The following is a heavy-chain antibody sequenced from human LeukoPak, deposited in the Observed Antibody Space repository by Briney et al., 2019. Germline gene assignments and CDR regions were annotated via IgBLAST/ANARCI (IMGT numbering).Heavy chain of an antibody. CDR1: GGSISSGDYY. J-gene: IGHJ6*03. CDR3: ARQGVVPAAIRYYYYMDV. V-gene: IGHV4-30-4*08. CDR2: IYYSGST. D-gene: IGHD2-2*02. Sequence: SQTLSLTCTVSGGSISSGDYYWSWIRQPPGKGLEWIGYIYYSGSTYYNPSLKSRVTISVDTSKNQFSLKLSSVTAADTAVYYCARQGVVPAAIRYYYYMDVWGKGTTVTVSS.